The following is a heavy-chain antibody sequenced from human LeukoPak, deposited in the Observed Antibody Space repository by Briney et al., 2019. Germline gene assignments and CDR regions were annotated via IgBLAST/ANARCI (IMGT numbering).Heavy chain of an antibody. V-gene: IGHV3-23*01. CDR1: GFTFSSYG. CDR2: ISGSGGST. D-gene: IGHD4-17*01. CDR3: AKDYWGDYGDYGVGENLGFDI. J-gene: IGHJ3*02. Sequence: AGGSLRLSCAASGFTFSSYGMSWVRQAPGKGLEWVSAISGSGGSTYYADSVKGRFTISRDNSKNMLYLQMNSLRAEDTAVYYCAKDYWGDYGDYGVGENLGFDIWGQGTMVTVSS.